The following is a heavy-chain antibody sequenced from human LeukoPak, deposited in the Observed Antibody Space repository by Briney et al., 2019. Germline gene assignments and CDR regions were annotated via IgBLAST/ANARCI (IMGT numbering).Heavy chain of an antibody. CDR1: GFTFSSYW. D-gene: IGHD5-18*01. V-gene: IGHV3-23*01. J-gene: IGHJ4*02. Sequence: GSLRLSCAASGFTFSSYWMSWVRQAPGKGLEWVSAISGSGGSTYYADSVKGRFTISRDNSKNTLYLQMNSLRAEDTAVYYCAGELSGYSYGYGYWGQGTLVTVSS. CDR2: ISGSGGST. CDR3: AGELSGYSYGYGY.